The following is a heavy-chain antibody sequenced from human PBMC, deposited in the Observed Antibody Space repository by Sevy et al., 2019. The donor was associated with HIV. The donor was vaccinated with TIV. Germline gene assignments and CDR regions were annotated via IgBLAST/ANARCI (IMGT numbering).Heavy chain of an antibody. Sequence: GGSLRLSCAASGVTFSTYAMTWVRQAPGKRLEWVSVITISGGSTYYADSVKGRFTISRDNSKNNLYLQMSSLRAEDSAVYYCAKDRVSGTYYTGDFDYWGQGILVTVSS. J-gene: IGHJ4*02. CDR1: GVTFSTYA. V-gene: IGHV3-23*01. D-gene: IGHD3-10*01. CDR2: ITISGGST. CDR3: AKDRVSGTYYTGDFDY.